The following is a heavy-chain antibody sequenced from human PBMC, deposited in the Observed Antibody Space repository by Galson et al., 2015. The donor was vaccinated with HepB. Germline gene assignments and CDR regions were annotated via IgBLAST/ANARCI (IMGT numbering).Heavy chain of an antibody. V-gene: IGHV3-30*04. J-gene: IGHJ4*02. CDR1: GFTFNSYA. CDR3: ARARSPYYSDTSGLLGLDY. D-gene: IGHD3-22*01. Sequence: SLRLSCAASGFTFNSYAIHWVRQAPGKGLEWVAVISYDGSDKYYAESVEGRFTISRDNSKNTLYLQMNSLRADDTALYSCARARSPYYSDTSGLLGLDYWGQGTLVTVSS. CDR2: ISYDGSDK.